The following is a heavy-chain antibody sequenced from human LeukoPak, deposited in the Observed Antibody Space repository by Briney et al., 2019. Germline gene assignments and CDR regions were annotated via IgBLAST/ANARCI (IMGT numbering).Heavy chain of an antibody. J-gene: IGHJ4*02. D-gene: IGHD3-22*01. CDR2: IYPGDSDT. Sequence: GESLKISCKGSGYSFTSYWIGWVRQMPGKGLEWMGIIYPGDSDTRYSPSFQGQVTISADKSISTAYLQWSSLKASDTAMYYCARHPTPLNYYDSSGDYWGQGTLVTVSS. CDR1: GYSFTSYW. CDR3: ARHPTPLNYYDSSGDY. V-gene: IGHV5-51*01.